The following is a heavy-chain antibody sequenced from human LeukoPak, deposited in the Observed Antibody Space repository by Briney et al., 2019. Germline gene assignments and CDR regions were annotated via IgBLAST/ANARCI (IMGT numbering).Heavy chain of an antibody. CDR3: ARTAVTFGGVIVVYSFDY. CDR1: GYTFTSYD. J-gene: IGHJ4*02. CDR2: MDPNSGDT. V-gene: IGHV1-8*01. D-gene: IGHD3-16*02. Sequence: GASVRVSCKASGYTFTSYDINWVRQATGQGLEWMGWMDPNSGDTDYAQKFQGRVTMTWNTPLNTAYMELSSLRSEDTAIYYCARTAVTFGGVIVVYSFDYWGQGTLVTVSS.